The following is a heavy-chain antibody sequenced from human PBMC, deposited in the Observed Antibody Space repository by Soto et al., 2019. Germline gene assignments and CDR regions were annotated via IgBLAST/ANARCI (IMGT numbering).Heavy chain of an antibody. CDR1: GGSFSGYF. D-gene: IGHD6-19*01. Sequence: QVQLQQWGAGLLKASETLSLTCVVSGGSFSGYFWTWIRQSPGGGLERIGEISHSGSRNYNPAFQSRVIISVDSSKTHVSLKLSSVTAADSATYFCARGLAYDRPITVAEPFDSWGQGTLVTVSS. V-gene: IGHV4-34*02. CDR3: ARGLAYDRPITVAEPFDS. J-gene: IGHJ4*02. CDR2: ISHSGSR.